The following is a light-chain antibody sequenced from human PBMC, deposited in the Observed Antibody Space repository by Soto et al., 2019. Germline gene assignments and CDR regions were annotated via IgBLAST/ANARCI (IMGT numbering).Light chain of an antibody. CDR3: SSYTSSSTPYV. Sequence: QSALTQPASVSGSPGQSITISCTGTSSDVGGYNYVSWYQQHPGKAPKLMIYEVSNRPSGVSNRFSGSKSGNTASLTISGLQAEDAAAYCCSSYTSSSTPYVFGTGTKLTVL. CDR2: EVS. CDR1: SSDVGGYNY. V-gene: IGLV2-14*01. J-gene: IGLJ1*01.